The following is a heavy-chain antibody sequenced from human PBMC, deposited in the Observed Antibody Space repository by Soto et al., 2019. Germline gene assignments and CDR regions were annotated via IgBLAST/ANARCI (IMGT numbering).Heavy chain of an antibody. CDR1: GFRFDDYG. Sequence: GGALRLSCAASGFRFDDYGMSWVRQVPGKGLEWVSGINWSGDSTGYADSVKGRFTISRDKAKNSLYLQMNSLRDEDTALYYCAKSRNSRLYFYDYWGQGTLVTVSS. CDR2: INWSGDST. D-gene: IGHD3-10*01. CDR3: AKSRNSRLYFYDY. V-gene: IGHV3-20*04. J-gene: IGHJ4*02.